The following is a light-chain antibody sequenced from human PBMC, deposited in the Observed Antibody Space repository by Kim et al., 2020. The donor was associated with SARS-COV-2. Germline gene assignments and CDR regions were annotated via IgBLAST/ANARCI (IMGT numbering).Light chain of an antibody. V-gene: IGKV3-11*01. CDR2: DAS. CDR3: QQRSKWPPT. Sequence: LSAGERATPACRASQSVRTYVAWYQHKPGQAPRLLIHDASNRASGVPPRFSGGGSGTDFTLTITNLEPEDFAIYYCQQRSKWPPTVGGGTKVDIK. CDR1: QSVRTY. J-gene: IGKJ4*01.